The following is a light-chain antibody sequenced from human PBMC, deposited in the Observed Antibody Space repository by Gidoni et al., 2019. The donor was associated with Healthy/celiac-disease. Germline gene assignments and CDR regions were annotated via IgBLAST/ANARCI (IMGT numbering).Light chain of an antibody. V-gene: IGKV4-1*01. J-gene: IGKJ3*01. CDR3: QQYYSTPPA. CDR2: WAS. CDR1: QSVLYSSNNKNY. Sequence: DIVMTQSPDSLAVSLGERATINCKSSQSVLYSSNNKNYLAWYQKKQGQPPKMLIYWASTRESGVPDRFRGSGSGTDFTLTISSLQDEDVAVYYCQQYYSTPPAFGHGTKVDIK.